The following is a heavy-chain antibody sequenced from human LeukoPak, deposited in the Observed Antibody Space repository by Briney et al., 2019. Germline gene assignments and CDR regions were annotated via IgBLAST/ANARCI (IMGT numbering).Heavy chain of an antibody. CDR2: ISYDGSNK. J-gene: IGHJ4*02. V-gene: IGHV3-30*18. Sequence: PGRSLRLSCAASGFTFSSYGMHWVRQAPGKGLEWVAVISYDGSNKYYADSVKGRFTISRDNSKNTLYLQMNSLRAEDTAVYYCAKDKGYSYGSCFDYWGQGTLVTVSS. CDR1: GFTFSSYG. CDR3: AKDKGYSYGSCFDY. D-gene: IGHD5-18*01.